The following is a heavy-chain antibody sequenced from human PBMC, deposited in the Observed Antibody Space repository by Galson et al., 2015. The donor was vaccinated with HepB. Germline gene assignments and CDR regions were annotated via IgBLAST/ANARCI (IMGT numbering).Heavy chain of an antibody. Sequence: SVKVSCKASGYTFTSYAMHWVRQAPGQRLEWMGWINAGNGNTKYSQKFQGRVTITRDTSASTAYMELSSLRSEDTAVYYCARGSRSSSWYLYWGQGTLVTVSS. CDR3: ARGSRSSSWYLY. D-gene: IGHD6-13*01. V-gene: IGHV1-3*01. CDR1: GYTFTSYA. J-gene: IGHJ4*02. CDR2: INAGNGNT.